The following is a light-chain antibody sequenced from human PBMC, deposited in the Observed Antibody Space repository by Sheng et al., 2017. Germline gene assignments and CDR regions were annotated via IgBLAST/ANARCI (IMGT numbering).Light chain of an antibody. Sequence: DIQMTQSPSTLSASVGDRVTITCRASQSISSWLAWYQQKPGKAPKLLIYKASSLESGVPSMFSGSGSGTEFTLTISSLQPDDFATYYCQQYNSYSPYTFGQGTKLEI. CDR1: QSISSW. V-gene: IGKV1-5*03. CDR2: KAS. J-gene: IGKJ2*01. CDR3: QQYNSYSPYT.